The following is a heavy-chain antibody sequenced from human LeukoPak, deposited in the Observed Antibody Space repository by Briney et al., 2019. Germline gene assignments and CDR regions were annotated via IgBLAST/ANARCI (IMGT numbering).Heavy chain of an antibody. D-gene: IGHD3-16*01. V-gene: IGHV3-23*01. CDR1: GFSFSSYA. CDR3: GKGRGGEIPGNH. J-gene: IGHJ5*02. Sequence: GGSLRLSCAASGFSFSSYAMTWVRQAPGKGLEWVSAIGDRGGSTYYADSVKGRFTISRDNSMNTLYLQMNSLKAEDTALYYCGKGRGGEIPGNHWGQGTLVTVSS. CDR2: IGDRGGST.